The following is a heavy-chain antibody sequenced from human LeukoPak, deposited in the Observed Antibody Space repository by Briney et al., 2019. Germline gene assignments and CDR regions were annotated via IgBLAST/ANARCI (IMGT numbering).Heavy chain of an antibody. CDR3: ARVIVVRGVIITPDYFDY. Sequence: ASVKVSCKASGYTFTSYGISWVLQAPGQGLEWMGWISAYNGNTNYAQKLQGRVTMTTDTSTSTAYMELRSLRSDDTAVYYCARVIVVRGVIITPDYFDYWGQGTLVTVSS. D-gene: IGHD3-10*01. J-gene: IGHJ4*02. CDR1: GYTFTSYG. V-gene: IGHV1-18*01. CDR2: ISAYNGNT.